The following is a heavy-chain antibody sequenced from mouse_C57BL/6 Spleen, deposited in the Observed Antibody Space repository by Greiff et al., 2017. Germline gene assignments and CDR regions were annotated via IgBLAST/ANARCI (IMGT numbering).Heavy chain of an antibody. CDR2: IYPGSGST. V-gene: IGHV1-55*01. CDR3: AWDSGSYGYFDV. D-gene: IGHD1-3*01. CDR1: GYTFTSYW. Sequence: QVQLQQPGAELVKPGASVKMSCKASGYTFTSYWITWVKQRPGQGLEWIGDIYPGSGSTNYNEKFKSKATLTVDTSSSTAHMQLRSLTSEDSAVYYWAWDSGSYGYFDVWGTGTTVTVSS. J-gene: IGHJ1*03.